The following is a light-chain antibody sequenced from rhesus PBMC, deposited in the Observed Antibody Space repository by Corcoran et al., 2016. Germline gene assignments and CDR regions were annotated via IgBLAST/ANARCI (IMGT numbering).Light chain of an antibody. CDR3: QHYYDKPWT. J-gene: IGKJ1*01. Sequence: DIQMTQSPSALSASVGDRVTISCRASSNIYSNLAWYQQKPGKAPKPLIYAASSLQTGIPSRFSGSGSGTDFTLTISSLQPEDSAAYYCQHYYDKPWTFGQGTKVEIK. CDR1: SNIYSN. CDR2: AAS. V-gene: IGKV1S8*01.